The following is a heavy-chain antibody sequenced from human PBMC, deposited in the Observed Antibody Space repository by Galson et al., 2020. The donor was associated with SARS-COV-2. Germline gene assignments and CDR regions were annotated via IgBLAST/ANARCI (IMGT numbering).Heavy chain of an antibody. V-gene: IGHV3-30-3*01. J-gene: IGHJ4*02. Sequence: TGGSLRLSCAASGFTFSSYAMHWVRQAPGKGLEWVAVISYDGSNKYYADSVKGRFTISRDNSKNTLYLQMNSLRAEDTAVYYCARSGAADLDYWGQGTLVTVSS. CDR3: ARSGAADLDY. CDR1: GFTFSSYA. CDR2: ISYDGSNK. D-gene: IGHD6-25*01.